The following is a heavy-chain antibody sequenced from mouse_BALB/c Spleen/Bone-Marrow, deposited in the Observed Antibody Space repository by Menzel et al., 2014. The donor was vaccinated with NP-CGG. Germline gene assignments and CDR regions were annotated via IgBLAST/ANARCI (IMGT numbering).Heavy chain of an antibody. CDR1: GYTFTSYW. J-gene: IGHJ4*01. D-gene: IGHD2-3*01. CDR2: IDPSDSYT. Sequence: QVQLQQSGAELVKPGAPAKLSCKASGYTFTSYWMHWVKQRPGQGLEWIGEIDPSDSYTNYNQKFKGKATLTVDKSSSTAYMQLTCLTSEDSAVYFCARWLLRYYAMDDWGQGTSVTVSS. V-gene: IGHV1-69*02. CDR3: ARWLLRYYAMDD.